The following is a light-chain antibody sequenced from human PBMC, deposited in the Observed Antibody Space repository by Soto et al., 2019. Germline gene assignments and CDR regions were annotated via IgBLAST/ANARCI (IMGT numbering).Light chain of an antibody. CDR2: AAS. J-gene: IGKJ3*01. Sequence: DIQMTQSPTALSASVGDRVTITCRASQGIRNFVAWYQQTPGKAPKLLDYAASTLQSGVPSRLSGSGSGTDFALTINSLEPEDVATYSCQKYSSVPVFGPGTKVDLK. CDR1: QGIRNF. V-gene: IGKV1-27*01. CDR3: QKYSSVPV.